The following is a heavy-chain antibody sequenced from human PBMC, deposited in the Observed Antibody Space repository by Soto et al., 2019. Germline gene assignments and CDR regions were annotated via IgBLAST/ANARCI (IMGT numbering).Heavy chain of an antibody. CDR3: ARGGEAVAGTNAQRASRY. J-gene: IGHJ4*02. D-gene: IGHD6-19*01. CDR1: GYTFTSYA. CDR2: INAGNGNT. V-gene: IGHV1-3*01. Sequence: QVQLVQSGAEVKKPGASVKVSCKASGYTFTSYAMHWVRQAPGQRLEWMGWINAGNGNTKYSQKFQGRVNITRDTSASTAYMELSSLRSEDTAVYYCARGGEAVAGTNAQRASRYWGQGTLVTVSS.